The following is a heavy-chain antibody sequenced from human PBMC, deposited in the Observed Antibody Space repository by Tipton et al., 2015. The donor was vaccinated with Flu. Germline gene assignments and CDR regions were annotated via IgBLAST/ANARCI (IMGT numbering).Heavy chain of an antibody. D-gene: IGHD3-3*01. CDR1: GGSFSGYY. CDR2: ISHSGST. Sequence: TLSLTCAVYGGSFSGYYWSWIRQPPGKGLEWIGEISHSGSTNYNPSLKSRVTISVDTSKNQFSLKLSSVTAADTAVYYCARQTYDFWSGYPYYYYGMDVWGQGTTVTVSS. J-gene: IGHJ6*02. V-gene: IGHV4-34*01. CDR3: ARQTYDFWSGYPYYYYGMDV.